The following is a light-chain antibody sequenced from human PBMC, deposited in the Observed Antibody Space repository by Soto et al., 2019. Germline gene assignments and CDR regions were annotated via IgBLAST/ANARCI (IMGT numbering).Light chain of an antibody. CDR2: KVS. CDR3: MHGTNWPAYT. CDR1: QSLVHSDGNTY. J-gene: IGKJ2*01. V-gene: IGKV2-30*02. Sequence: DVVMTQSPLSLPVTLGQTASSSCRSSQSLVHSDGNTYLNWFHQRPGQSPRRLIYKVSNRESGVPYRCSNSVYDNDFTQQISRVEAENVGLYYCMHGTNWPAYTFGQGIKLEIK.